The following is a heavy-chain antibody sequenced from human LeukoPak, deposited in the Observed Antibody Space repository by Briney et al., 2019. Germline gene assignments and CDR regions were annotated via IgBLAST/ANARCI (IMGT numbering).Heavy chain of an antibody. CDR1: GGTFSSYA. CDR2: MNPNSGNT. V-gene: IGHV1-8*02. Sequence: GASVKVSCKASGGTFSSYAISWVRQATGQGLEWMGWMNPNSGNTGYAQKFQGRVTMTRNTSISTAYMELSSLRSEDTAVYYCARGVMGATTRWFDPWGQGTLVTVSS. J-gene: IGHJ5*02. D-gene: IGHD1-26*01. CDR3: ARGVMGATTRWFDP.